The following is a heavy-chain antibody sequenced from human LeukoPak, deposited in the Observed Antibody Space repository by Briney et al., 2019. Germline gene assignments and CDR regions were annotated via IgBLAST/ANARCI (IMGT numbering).Heavy chain of an antibody. CDR1: GGSFSNYY. Sequence: SETLSLTCTVSGGSFSNYYWSWIRQAPGKGLEWIAYIYYSGSTNYNPSLRSRVSISVDTSKNQISLRLTSLTAADTAVYFCARGGGGSGNSYNPATEYYCYYYGLGVWGQGTTVTVSS. CDR2: IYYSGST. J-gene: IGHJ6*02. CDR3: ARGGGGSGNSYNPATEYYCYYYGLGV. D-gene: IGHD3-10*01. V-gene: IGHV4-59*08.